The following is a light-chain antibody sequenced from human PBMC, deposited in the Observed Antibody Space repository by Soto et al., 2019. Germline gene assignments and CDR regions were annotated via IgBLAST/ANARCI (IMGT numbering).Light chain of an antibody. CDR1: QSISNY. CDR2: KAS. J-gene: IGKJ2*01. Sequence: DIQMTQSPSTLSASVGDRVTITCRASQSISNYLAWYQQKPGKAPNLLIYKASTLQSGVPSRFSGSGSGTEFTLTISSLQPEDFATYYCQHRTFGQGTNLEIK. V-gene: IGKV1-5*03. CDR3: QHRT.